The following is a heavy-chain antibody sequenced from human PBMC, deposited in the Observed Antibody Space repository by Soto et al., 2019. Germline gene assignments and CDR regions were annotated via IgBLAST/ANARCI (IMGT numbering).Heavy chain of an antibody. J-gene: IGHJ6*02. CDR2: ISAYNGNT. D-gene: IGHD3-3*01. CDR3: ATNVIVARFFGVANYYYSGMDV. Sequence: GASVKVSCKASGYTFTSYGISWVRQAPGQGLEWMGWISAYNGNTNYAQKLQGRVTMTTDTSTSTAYMELRSLRSDDTAVYYCATNVIVARFFGVANYYYSGMDVWGQGTTVTVSS. V-gene: IGHV1-18*04. CDR1: GYTFTSYG.